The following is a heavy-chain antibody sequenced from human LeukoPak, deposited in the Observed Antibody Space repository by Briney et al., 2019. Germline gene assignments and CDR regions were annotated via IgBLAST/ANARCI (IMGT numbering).Heavy chain of an antibody. CDR1: GFTFSSYA. CDR2: ISGSGGST. D-gene: IGHD2-15*01. J-gene: IGHJ4*02. CDR3: AKVAVVVVVAATTNDY. V-gene: IGHV3-23*01. Sequence: GGSLGLSCAASGFTFSSYAMSWVRQAPGKGLEWVSAISGSGGSTYYADSVKGRFTISRDNSKNTLYLQMNSLRAEDTAVYYCAKVAVVVVVAATTNDYWGQGTLVTVSS.